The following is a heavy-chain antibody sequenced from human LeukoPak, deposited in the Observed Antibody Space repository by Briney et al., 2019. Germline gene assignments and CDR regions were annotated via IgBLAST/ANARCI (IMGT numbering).Heavy chain of an antibody. Sequence: GGSLRLSCAASGFTFSSYSMNWVRQAPGKGLEWVSSISSSSSYIYYADSVKGRFTISRDNTKKSLYLQMNSLRAEDSAFYYCARGLGSSSGLYFDPWGQGALVTVSS. V-gene: IGHV3-21*01. CDR2: ISSSSSYI. J-gene: IGHJ5*02. CDR1: GFTFSSYS. CDR3: ARGLGSSSGLYFDP. D-gene: IGHD2-15*01.